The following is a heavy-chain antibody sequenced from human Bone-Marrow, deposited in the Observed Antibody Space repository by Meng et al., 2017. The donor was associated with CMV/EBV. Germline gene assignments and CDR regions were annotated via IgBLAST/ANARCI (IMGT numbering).Heavy chain of an antibody. CDR2: INPNSGGT. D-gene: IGHD3-3*01. J-gene: IGHJ4*02. V-gene: IGHV1-2*02. CDR3: AANHDFWSGYIDY. Sequence: ASVKVSCKASGYTFTGYYMHWVRQAPGQGLEWMGWINPNSGGTNYAQKFQGRVTMTRDTSISTAYMELSRLRSDDTAVYYCAANHDFWSGYIDYWGQGTLVTVSS. CDR1: GYTFTGYY.